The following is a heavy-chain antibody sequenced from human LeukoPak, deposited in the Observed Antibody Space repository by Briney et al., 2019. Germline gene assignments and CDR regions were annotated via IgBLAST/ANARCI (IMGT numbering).Heavy chain of an antibody. CDR2: IYHSGST. CDR1: GYSISSGYY. D-gene: IGHD3-10*01. J-gene: IGHJ5*02. V-gene: IGHV4-38-2*02. CDR3: ARGTGSKFYYGSGSYHFFDP. Sequence: SETLSLTCTVSGYSISSGYYWGWIRQPPGKGLEWIGSIYHSGSTYYNPSLKSRATISVDTSKNQFSLKLSSVTAADTAVYFCARGTGSKFYYGSGSYHFFDPWGQGTLVTVSS.